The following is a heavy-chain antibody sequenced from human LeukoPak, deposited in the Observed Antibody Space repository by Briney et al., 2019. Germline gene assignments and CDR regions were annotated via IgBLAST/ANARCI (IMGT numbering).Heavy chain of an antibody. CDR1: GGSISSYY. Sequence: SETLSLTCTVSGGSISSYYWSWIRQPAGKGLEWIGRIYTSGCTNYNPSLKSRVTISVDKSKNQFSLKLSSVTAADTAVYYCARGSLRNYYYYYMDVWGKGTTVTVSS. CDR2: IYTSGCT. V-gene: IGHV4-4*07. CDR3: ARGSLRNYYYYYMDV. D-gene: IGHD3-16*01. J-gene: IGHJ6*03.